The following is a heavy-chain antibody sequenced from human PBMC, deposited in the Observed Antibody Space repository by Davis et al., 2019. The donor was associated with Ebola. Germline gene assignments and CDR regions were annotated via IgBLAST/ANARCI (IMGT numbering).Heavy chain of an antibody. CDR3: AKDTANIWFDV. D-gene: IGHD2-21*02. V-gene: IGHV3-23*01. J-gene: IGHJ3*01. CDR1: GFTLSSYS. CDR2: FGTSGDT. Sequence: GGSLRLSCAASGFTLSSYSMSWVRQAPGKGLEWVSTFGTSGDTYYADSVKGRFTISRDNSRNTLYLQMNGLRVEDTAMYYCAKDTANIWFDVWGQGTMVTVSS.